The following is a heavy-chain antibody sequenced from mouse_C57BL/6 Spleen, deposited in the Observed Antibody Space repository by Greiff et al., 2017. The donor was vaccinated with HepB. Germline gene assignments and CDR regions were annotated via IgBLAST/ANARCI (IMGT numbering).Heavy chain of an antibody. CDR1: GFTFSSYA. Sequence: EVHLVESGEGLVKPGGSLKLSCAASGFTFSSYAMSWVRQTPEKRLEWVAYISSGGDYIYYADTVKGRFTISRDNARNTLYLQMSSLKSEDTAMYYCTREEVGLGLPYYAMDYWGQGTSVTVSS. D-gene: IGHD2-2*01. CDR3: TREEVGLGLPYYAMDY. J-gene: IGHJ4*01. V-gene: IGHV5-9-1*02. CDR2: ISSGGDYI.